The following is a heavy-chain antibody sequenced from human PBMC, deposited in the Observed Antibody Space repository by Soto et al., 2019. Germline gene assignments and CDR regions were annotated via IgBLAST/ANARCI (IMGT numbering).Heavy chain of an antibody. CDR3: AREGVGAPYYYYGMDV. Sequence: TWETRSLTCTVSDGSVSSGSYYWSWIRQPPGKGLEWIGYIYYSGSTNYNPSLKSRVTISVDTSKNQFSLKLSSVTAADTAVYYCAREGVGAPYYYYGMDVWGQGTTVTSP. CDR2: IYYSGST. J-gene: IGHJ6*02. CDR1: DGSVSSGSYY. D-gene: IGHD1-26*01. V-gene: IGHV4-61*01.